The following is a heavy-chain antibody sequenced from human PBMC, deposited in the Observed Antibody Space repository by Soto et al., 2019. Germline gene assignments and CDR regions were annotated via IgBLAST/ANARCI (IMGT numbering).Heavy chain of an antibody. CDR2: ISSSGSTI. CDR3: ARDSHYYDILTGYYLDY. CDR1: GFTFSDYY. D-gene: IGHD3-9*01. V-gene: IGHV3-11*01. Sequence: GGSLRLSCAASGFTFSDYYMIWLRQAQGKGLEWVSYISSSGSTIYYADSVKGRFTISRDNAKNSLYLQMNSLRAEDTAVYYCARDSHYYDILTGYYLDYWGQGTLVTVSS. J-gene: IGHJ4*02.